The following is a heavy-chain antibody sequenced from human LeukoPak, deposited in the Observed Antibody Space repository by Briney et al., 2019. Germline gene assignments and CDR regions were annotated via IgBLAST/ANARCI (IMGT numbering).Heavy chain of an antibody. CDR3: ASQGYYYDSSGYTDY. CDR1: GGSISSSSYY. V-gene: IGHV4-39*07. J-gene: IGHJ4*02. CDR2: IYYSGST. D-gene: IGHD3-22*01. Sequence: SETLSLTCTVSGGSISSSSYYWGWIRQPPGKGLEWIGSIYYSGSTYYNPSLKSRVTISVDTSKNQFSLKLSSVTAADTAVYYCASQGYYYDSSGYTDYWGQGTLVTVSS.